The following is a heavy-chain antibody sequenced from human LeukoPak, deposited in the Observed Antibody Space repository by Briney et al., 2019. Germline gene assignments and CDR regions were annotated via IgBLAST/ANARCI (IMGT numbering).Heavy chain of an antibody. CDR3: AKEWELDPFDI. CDR1: GFTFDDYV. J-gene: IGHJ3*02. V-gene: IGHV3-9*01. CDR2: ISWDSGSI. D-gene: IGHD1-26*01. Sequence: GGSLRLSCAASGFTFDDYVMHWVRQAPGKGLEGVSGISWDSGSIGYADSVKGRFTISRDNAKNSLYLQMNSLRGEDTALYYCAKEWELDPFDIWGEGGMVTVSS.